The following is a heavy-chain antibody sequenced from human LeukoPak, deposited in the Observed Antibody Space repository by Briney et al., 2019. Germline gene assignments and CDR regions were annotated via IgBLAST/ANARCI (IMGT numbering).Heavy chain of an antibody. J-gene: IGHJ4*02. CDR2: IDRDGSRI. D-gene: IGHD4-23*01. V-gene: IGHV3-74*01. Sequence: GRSLRLSCAVSGFTFSSYWMHWVRQAPGKGLVWVSRIDRDGSRINYADSVKGRFTISRDNGKNTLFLQMNSLRAGDAAVYYCVRGNDYGGPHYWGQGTLVTVSS. CDR1: GFTFSSYW. CDR3: VRGNDYGGPHY.